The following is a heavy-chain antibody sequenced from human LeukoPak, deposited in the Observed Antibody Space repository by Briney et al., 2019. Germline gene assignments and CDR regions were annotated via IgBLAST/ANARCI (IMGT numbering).Heavy chain of an antibody. CDR3: ARHPDSSSCSFDP. CDR2: MHYSGNS. V-gene: IGHV4-39*01. D-gene: IGHD6-13*01. Sequence: SETLSLTCVVSGGSISSSSYYWGWIRQPPGKGLQWIGSMHYSGNSYYNPSLNSRVTISLDTSKKQFSLKLTPVNAADTAVYYCARHPDSSSCSFDPWGQGTLVTISS. J-gene: IGHJ5*02. CDR1: GGSISSSSYY.